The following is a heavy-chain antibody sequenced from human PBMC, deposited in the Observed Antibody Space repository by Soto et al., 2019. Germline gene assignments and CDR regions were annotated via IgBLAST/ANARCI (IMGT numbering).Heavy chain of an antibody. J-gene: IGHJ3*02. D-gene: IGHD3-22*01. CDR2: ISYDGSNK. Sequence: QVQLVESGGGVVQPGRSLRLSCAASGFTFSSYGMHWVRQAPGKGLEWVAVISYDGSNKYYADSVKGRFTISRDNSKNTLYLQMNGLRAEDTAVYYCANGYYDSSDYYRPSLAFDIWGQGTMVTVSS. CDR3: ANGYYDSSDYYRPSLAFDI. CDR1: GFTFSSYG. V-gene: IGHV3-30*18.